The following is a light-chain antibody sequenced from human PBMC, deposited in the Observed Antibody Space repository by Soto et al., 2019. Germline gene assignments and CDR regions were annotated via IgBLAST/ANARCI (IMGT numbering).Light chain of an antibody. CDR3: QQYTSSPYT. CDR1: QSVSSSY. CDR2: GAS. Sequence: EIVLTQSPGTLSLSPGERATLSCRASQSVSSSYLAWYQQKPGQAPRLLIYGASSRATGIPDRFSGSGSGTDFTLTISRLEPDDFAIYYCQQYTSSPYTFGHGTKVNIK. V-gene: IGKV3-20*01. J-gene: IGKJ1*01.